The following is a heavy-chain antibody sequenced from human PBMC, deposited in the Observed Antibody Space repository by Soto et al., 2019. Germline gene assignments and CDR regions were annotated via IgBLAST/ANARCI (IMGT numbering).Heavy chain of an antibody. J-gene: IGHJ6*03. CDR2: FDPEDGET. CDR3: ATGRIGYCSSTSCYRDYYYYMDV. Sequence: QVQLVQSGAEVKKPGASVKVSCKVSGYTLTELSMHWVRQAPGKGLEWMGGFDPEDGETIYAQKFQGRVTMTEDTSTDTAYRELSSLRSEDTAVYYCATGRIGYCSSTSCYRDYYYYMDVWGKGTTVTVSS. V-gene: IGHV1-24*01. D-gene: IGHD2-2*01. CDR1: GYTLTELS.